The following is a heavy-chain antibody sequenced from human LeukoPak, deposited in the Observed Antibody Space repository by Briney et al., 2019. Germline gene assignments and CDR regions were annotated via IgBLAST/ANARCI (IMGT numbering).Heavy chain of an antibody. CDR1: GGSISSYN. D-gene: IGHD2-2*01. V-gene: IGHV4-59*01. J-gene: IGHJ5*02. CDR3: ARVVPAAPNWFDP. Sequence: SETLSLTCTVSGGSISSYNWSWIRQPPGKGLGWIGYIYYSGSTNYNPSLKSRVTISVDTSKNQFSLKLSSVTAADTAVYYCARVVPAAPNWFDPWGQGTLVTVSS. CDR2: IYYSGST.